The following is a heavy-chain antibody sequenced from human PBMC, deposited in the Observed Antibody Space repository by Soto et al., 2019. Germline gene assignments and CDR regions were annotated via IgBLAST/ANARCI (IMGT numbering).Heavy chain of an antibody. Sequence: EVQLLESGGGLVQPGGSLRLSCAASGFTFSSYAMSWVRQAPGKGLEWVSAISGSGGSTYYADSVKGRFTISRDNSKNPLYLQMNSLRAEETAVYYCATLLGYCSGGSCSEVYYFDYWGQGTLVTVSS. J-gene: IGHJ4*02. CDR1: GFTFSSYA. V-gene: IGHV3-23*01. CDR2: ISGSGGST. D-gene: IGHD2-15*01. CDR3: ATLLGYCSGGSCSEVYYFDY.